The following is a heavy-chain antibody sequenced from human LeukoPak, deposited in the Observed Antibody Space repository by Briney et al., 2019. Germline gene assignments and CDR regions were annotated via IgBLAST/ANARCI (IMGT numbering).Heavy chain of an antibody. CDR3: ARGPLPWYDFWSGYYTNWFDP. Sequence: ASVKVSCKASGYTFTSYGISWVRQAPGQGREWMGWISAYNGNTNYAQKLQGRVTMTTDTSTSTAYMELRSLRSDDTAVYYCARGPLPWYDFWSGYYTNWFDPWGQGTLVTVSS. V-gene: IGHV1-18*01. CDR1: GYTFTSYG. D-gene: IGHD3-3*01. J-gene: IGHJ5*02. CDR2: ISAYNGNT.